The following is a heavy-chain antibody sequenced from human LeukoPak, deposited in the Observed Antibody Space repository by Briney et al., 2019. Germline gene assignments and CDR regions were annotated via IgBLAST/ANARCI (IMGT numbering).Heavy chain of an antibody. CDR3: ATEYVRTHYFDW. CDR1: GYNLNTYH. Sequence: ASVKVSCKASGYNLNTYHMHWVRQAPGQGLEWMGIVTSTGTTTICAQKFQGRVTMTRDTSTSTVYMDLSSLRSDDTAVYYCATEYVRTHYFDWWGQGTLVTVSS. CDR2: VTSTGTTT. J-gene: IGHJ4*02. V-gene: IGHV1-46*02. D-gene: IGHD3-16*01.